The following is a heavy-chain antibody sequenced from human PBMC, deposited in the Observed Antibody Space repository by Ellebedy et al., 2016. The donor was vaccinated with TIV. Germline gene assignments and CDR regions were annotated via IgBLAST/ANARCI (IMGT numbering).Heavy chain of an antibody. CDR1: GFTFSSYA. V-gene: IGHV3-30-3*01. CDR3: ARAPPSGYYNYYFDY. D-gene: IGHD3-22*01. J-gene: IGHJ4*02. CDR2: ISYDGSNK. Sequence: GESLKISCAASGFTFSSYAMHWVRQAPGKGLEWVAVISYDGSNKYYADSVKGRFTISRDNSKNTLYLQMNSLRAEDTAVYYCARAPPSGYYNYYFDYWGQGTLVTVSS.